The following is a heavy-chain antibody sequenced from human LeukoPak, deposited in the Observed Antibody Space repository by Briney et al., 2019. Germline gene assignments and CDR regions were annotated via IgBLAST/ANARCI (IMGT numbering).Heavy chain of an antibody. CDR1: GFTFSSND. CDR3: ARDQTPFY. V-gene: IGHV3-21*01. CDR2: ISTSSTYI. D-gene: IGHD2-15*01. Sequence: PGGSLRLSCAASGFTFSSNDMTWVRQAPGKGLEWVSSISTSSTYIFYADSVKGRFTISRDNARNSLYLQMNSLRAEDTAVYYCARDQTPFYWGQGTLVTVSS. J-gene: IGHJ4*02.